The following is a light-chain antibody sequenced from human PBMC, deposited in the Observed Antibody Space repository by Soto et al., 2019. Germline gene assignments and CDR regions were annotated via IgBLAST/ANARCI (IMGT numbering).Light chain of an antibody. Sequence: QSVLTQPRSVSGSPGQSVTISCTGTSGDVGYYNYVSWYQQHPGKAPKVMIYDVTERPSGVPYRFSGSKSGNTASLTISWLQAEDEADYYCCSYAGTPSYVLGTGTKLTVL. CDR2: DVT. CDR3: CSYAGTPSYV. V-gene: IGLV2-11*01. CDR1: SGDVGYYNY. J-gene: IGLJ1*01.